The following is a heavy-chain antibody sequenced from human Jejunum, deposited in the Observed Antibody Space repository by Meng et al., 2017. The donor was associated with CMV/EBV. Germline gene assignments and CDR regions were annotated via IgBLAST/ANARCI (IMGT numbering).Heavy chain of an antibody. CDR3: ARLGNDFWSGPDAFDI. Sequence: TVSSNYMCWVRQAPGKGLEWVANIRHDGGEKYYVDSVKGRFTISRDNARNSLFLQMNSLRAEDTAVYYCARLGNDFWSGPDAFDIWGQGTMVTVSS. CDR2: IRHDGGEK. D-gene: IGHD3-3*01. J-gene: IGHJ3*02. V-gene: IGHV3-7*01. CDR1: TVSSNY.